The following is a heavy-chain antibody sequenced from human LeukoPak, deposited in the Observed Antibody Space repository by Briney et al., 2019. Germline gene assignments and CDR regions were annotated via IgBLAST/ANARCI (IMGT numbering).Heavy chain of an antibody. CDR1: RYTLTELS. J-gene: IGHJ3*02. D-gene: IGHD5-24*01. CDR2: FDPEDGEA. Sequence: ASVKVSCKVSRYTLTELSMHWVRQAPGKGLEWMGGFDPEDGEAIYAQKFQGRVTMTEDTSTDTAYMELSSLRSEDTAVYYCARGRDGYNSHALDIWGQGTMVTVSS. V-gene: IGHV1-24*01. CDR3: ARGRDGYNSHALDI.